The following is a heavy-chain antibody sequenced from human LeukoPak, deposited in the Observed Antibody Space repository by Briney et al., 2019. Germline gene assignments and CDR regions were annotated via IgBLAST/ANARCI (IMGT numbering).Heavy chain of an antibody. CDR2: ISGSGGST. V-gene: IGHV3-23*01. CDR1: GFTFSSYA. D-gene: IGHD3-3*01. CDR3: AKDPRYDFRSGYCDY. J-gene: IGHJ4*02. Sequence: PGGSLRLSCAASGFTFSSYAMSWVRQAPGKGLEWVSAISGSGGSTYYADSVKGRFTISRDNSKNTLYLQMNSLRAEDTAVYYCAKDPRYDFRSGYCDYWGQGTLVTVSS.